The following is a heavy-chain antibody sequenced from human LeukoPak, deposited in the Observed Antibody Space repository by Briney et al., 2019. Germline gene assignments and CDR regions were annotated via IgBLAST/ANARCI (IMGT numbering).Heavy chain of an antibody. CDR1: GDSVSSNSAA. D-gene: IGHD3-22*01. J-gene: IGHJ4*02. CDR2: TYYRSKWYN. Sequence: SQTLSLTCAISGDSVSSNSAAWNWIRQSPSRGLEWLGRTYYRSKWYNDYAVSVKSRITINPDTSKNQFSLQLNSVTPEDTAVYYCARELTHYYDSSGYSRGLGYWGQGTLVTVSS. CDR3: ARELTHYYDSSGYSRGLGY. V-gene: IGHV6-1*01.